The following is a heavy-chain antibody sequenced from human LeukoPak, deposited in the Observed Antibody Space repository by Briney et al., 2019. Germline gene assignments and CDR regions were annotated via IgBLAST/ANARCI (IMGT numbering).Heavy chain of an antibody. Sequence: GRSLRLSCAASGFTFSSYGMHWVRQAPGKGLEWVAVISYDGSNKYYADSVKGRFTISRDNSKNTLYLQMNSLRAEDTAVYYCAKLSSGSYYNAAYYDYYGMDVWGQGTTVTVSS. D-gene: IGHD3-10*01. CDR3: AKLSSGSYYNAAYYDYYGMDV. V-gene: IGHV3-30*18. J-gene: IGHJ6*02. CDR1: GFTFSSYG. CDR2: ISYDGSNK.